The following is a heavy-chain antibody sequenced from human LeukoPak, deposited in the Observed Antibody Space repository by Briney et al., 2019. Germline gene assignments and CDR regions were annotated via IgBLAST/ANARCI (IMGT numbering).Heavy chain of an antibody. CDR3: ARDRAAADGFDY. V-gene: IGHV1-2*02. Sequence: ASVKVSCKASGYTFTGYYMHWVRQAPGQGLEWMGWINPNSGGTNYAQKFRGRVTMTRDTSISTAYMELSRLRSDDTAVYYCARDRAAADGFDYWGQGTLVTVSS. CDR1: GYTFTGYY. J-gene: IGHJ4*02. CDR2: INPNSGGT. D-gene: IGHD6-13*01.